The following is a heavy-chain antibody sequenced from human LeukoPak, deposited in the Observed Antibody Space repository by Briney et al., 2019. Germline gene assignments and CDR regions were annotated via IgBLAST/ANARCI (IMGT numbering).Heavy chain of an antibody. D-gene: IGHD5-24*01. Sequence: GGSLRLSCAASGFTFSTYSMNWVRQAPGKGLEWVSSISSSSSSIYYSDSVKGRFTVSRDNAKNSLYLQMNSLRAEDTAVYYCARGWYYGMDVWGQGTTITVSS. V-gene: IGHV3-21*01. J-gene: IGHJ6*02. CDR2: ISSSSSSI. CDR3: ARGWYYGMDV. CDR1: GFTFSTYS.